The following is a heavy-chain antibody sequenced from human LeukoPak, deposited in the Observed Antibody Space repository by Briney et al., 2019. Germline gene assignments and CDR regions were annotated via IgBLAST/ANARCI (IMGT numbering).Heavy chain of an antibody. Sequence: ASVKVSCKASGYTFTNYAMHWVRQAPGQRLEWMGWINAGNGNTEYSQNFQDRVTITRDTSATTAYMELSSLRSEDTAVYYCVGGAPNWGFDYWGQGTLVTVSS. CDR1: GYTFTNYA. J-gene: IGHJ4*02. V-gene: IGHV1-3*01. CDR2: INAGNGNT. CDR3: VGGAPNWGFDY. D-gene: IGHD7-27*01.